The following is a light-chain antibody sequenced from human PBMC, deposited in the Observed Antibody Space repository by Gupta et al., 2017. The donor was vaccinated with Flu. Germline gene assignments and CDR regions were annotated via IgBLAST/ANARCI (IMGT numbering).Light chain of an antibody. V-gene: IGKV3-15*01. CDR3: QQYKNWPPVT. CDR1: QSVRSN. J-gene: IGKJ2*01. CDR2: GAA. Sequence: ATLSVSPGERATRSCRASQSVRSNLAWYQQKPGQAPRLLIYGAATRATGIPARFSGSGAGTELTLTISSRQSEDFAGYYCQQYKNWPPVTFGQGTKLEIK.